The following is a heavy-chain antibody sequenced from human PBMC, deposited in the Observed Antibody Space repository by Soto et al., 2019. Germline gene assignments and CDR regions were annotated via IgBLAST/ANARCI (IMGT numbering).Heavy chain of an antibody. D-gene: IGHD3-10*01. CDR3: ARLFTMVRGVLGTDAFDL. CDR2: ISAYNGNT. CDR1: GYTFTSYG. V-gene: IGHV1-18*01. J-gene: IGHJ3*01. Sequence: ASVKVSCKASGYTFTSYGISWVRQAPGQGLEWMGWISAYNGNTNYAQKLQGRVTMTTDTSTSTAYMELRSLRSDDTAVYYCARLFTMVRGVLGTDAFDLWGQGTMVTVSS.